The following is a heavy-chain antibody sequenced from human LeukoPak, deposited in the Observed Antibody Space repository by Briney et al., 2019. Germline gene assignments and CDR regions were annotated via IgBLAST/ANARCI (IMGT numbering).Heavy chain of an antibody. CDR1: GFTFSNYW. D-gene: IGHD2-2*01. CDR3: VRDYQFIQEV. V-gene: IGHV3-74*01. CDR2: ISTDGKST. Sequence: PGGSLRLSCVASGFTFSNYWMLWVRRAPGKGLMWVSLISTDGKSTRYAESVKGRFTISRDNAKNALYLQMDILRVEDTALYFCVRDYQFIQEVWGQGTTVTVSS. J-gene: IGHJ6*02.